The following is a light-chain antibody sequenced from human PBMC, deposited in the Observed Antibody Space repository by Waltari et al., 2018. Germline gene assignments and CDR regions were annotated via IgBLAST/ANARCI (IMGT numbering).Light chain of an antibody. CDR1: HSNLGIHY. Sequence: SVLTQPPSVSAAPGQRVPISCSGSHSNLGIHYVSWYPQFPGAAPKLLIYENNRRPPGIPDRFSGSKSDTSATLDISGLQTGDEAHYYCGTWDSSLSDGRLFGGGTKLTVL. CDR3: GTWDSSLSDGRL. V-gene: IGLV1-51*02. CDR2: ENN. J-gene: IGLJ3*02.